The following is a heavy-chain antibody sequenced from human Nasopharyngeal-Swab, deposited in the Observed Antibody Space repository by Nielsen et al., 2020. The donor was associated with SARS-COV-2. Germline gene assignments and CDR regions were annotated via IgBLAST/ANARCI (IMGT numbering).Heavy chain of an antibody. CDR2: IYYSGST. J-gene: IGHJ3*02. V-gene: IGHV4-59*01. Sequence: WIRQPPGKGLEWIGYIYYSGSTNYNPSLMSRVTISVDTYKNQFSLKLSSVTAADTAVYYCARESPAGDAFDIWGQGTMVTVSS. D-gene: IGHD1-14*01. CDR3: ARESPAGDAFDI.